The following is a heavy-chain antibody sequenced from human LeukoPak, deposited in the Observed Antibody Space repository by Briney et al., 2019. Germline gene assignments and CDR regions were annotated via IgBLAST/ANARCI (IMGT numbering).Heavy chain of an antibody. CDR1: GYTFTDYY. CDR2: VDPEDGET. CDR3: ATVTRYYYDSSGYYY. Sequence: ASAKISCKVSGYTFTDYYMHWVQQAPGKGLEWMGLVDPEDGETIYAEKFQGRVTITADTSTDTAYMELSSLRSEDTAVYYCATVTRYYYDSSGYYYWGQGTLVTVSS. D-gene: IGHD3-22*01. J-gene: IGHJ4*02. V-gene: IGHV1-69-2*01.